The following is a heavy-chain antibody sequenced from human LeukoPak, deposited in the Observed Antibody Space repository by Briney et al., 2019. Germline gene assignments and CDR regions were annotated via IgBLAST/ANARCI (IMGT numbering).Heavy chain of an antibody. D-gene: IGHD6-19*01. J-gene: IGHJ4*02. V-gene: IGHV3-30-3*01. CDR1: GFTFSNSA. CDR2: ISYDGNNK. CDR3: ARDRIGYSSRLDY. Sequence: GRSLRLSCAASGFTFSNSAMHWVRQAPGKGLEWVSVISYDGNNKYDADSVKGRFIISRDNSKNTLHLQMNSLRAEDTAVYYCARDRIGYSSRLDYWGQGTLVTVSS.